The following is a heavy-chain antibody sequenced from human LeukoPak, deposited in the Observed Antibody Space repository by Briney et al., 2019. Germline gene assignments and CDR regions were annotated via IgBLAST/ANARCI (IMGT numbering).Heavy chain of an antibody. CDR1: GYTFTSYY. J-gene: IGHJ5*02. V-gene: IGHV1-46*01. Sequence: GASVKVSCKASGYTFTSYYIYWMRQAHGHGLDWMRIINPSGGRTNYAHKFQGRVTMTRDMSTSTVYMELSSLRSEDTAVYYCARGAHVRMYDSNHNCFDPWGQGTLVTVSS. CDR2: INPSGGRT. D-gene: IGHD3-22*01. CDR3: ARGAHVRMYDSNHNCFDP.